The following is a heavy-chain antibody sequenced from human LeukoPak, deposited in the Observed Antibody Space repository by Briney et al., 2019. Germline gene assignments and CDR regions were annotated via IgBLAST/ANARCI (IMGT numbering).Heavy chain of an antibody. J-gene: IGHJ4*02. Sequence: GASVKVSCKASGYTFTSYYMHWVRQAPGQGLEWMGIINPSGGSTRYAQKFQGRVTMTRDTSTSTFYMELSSLRSEDTAMYYCARDLFHRYYDSSGRAFDYWGQGTLVTVSS. CDR3: ARDLFHRYYDSSGRAFDY. CDR2: INPSGGST. CDR1: GYTFTSYY. V-gene: IGHV1-46*01. D-gene: IGHD3-22*01.